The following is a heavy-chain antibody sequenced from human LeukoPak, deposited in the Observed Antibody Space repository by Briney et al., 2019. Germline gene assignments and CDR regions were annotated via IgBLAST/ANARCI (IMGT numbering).Heavy chain of an antibody. CDR3: AKDRAGTPWAD. CDR1: GFTFSSYS. D-gene: IGHD1-1*01. Sequence: GGSLRLSCAASGFTFSSYSMSWVRQAPGKGLEWVSTINPSGGSTYYADSVKGRFTISRDNSKNTVHLQMNSLRAEDTAVYYCAKDRAGTPWADWGQGTLVTVSS. CDR2: INPSGGST. V-gene: IGHV3-23*01. J-gene: IGHJ4*02.